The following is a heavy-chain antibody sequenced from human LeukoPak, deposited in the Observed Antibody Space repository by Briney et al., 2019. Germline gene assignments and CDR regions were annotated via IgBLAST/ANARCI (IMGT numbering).Heavy chain of an antibody. CDR2: IIPIFGTA. Sequence: ASVKVSCKASGGTFSSYAISWVRQAPGQGLEWMGGIIPIFGTANYAQKFQGRVTITADESTSTAYMELSSLRSEDTAVYYCAREISSSTGGDWFDPWGQGTLVTVSS. J-gene: IGHJ5*02. V-gene: IGHV1-69*13. CDR3: AREISSSTGGDWFDP. D-gene: IGHD2-2*01. CDR1: GGTFSSYA.